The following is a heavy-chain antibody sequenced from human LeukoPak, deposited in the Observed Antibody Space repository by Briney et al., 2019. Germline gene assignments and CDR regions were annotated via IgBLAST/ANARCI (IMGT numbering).Heavy chain of an antibody. D-gene: IGHD3-22*01. CDR2: IWYDGSNK. CDR1: GLTFTSYG. J-gene: IGHJ4*02. V-gene: IGHV3-33*01. CDR3: ARDLGTSGYYFDY. Sequence: PGKSLRLSCAASGLTFTSYGMHWVRQAPGKGLEWVAVIWYDGSNKYYADSVKGRFTISIDNAKNSLYLQMSSLRDEDTAVYYCARDLGTSGYYFDYWGQGTLVTVSS.